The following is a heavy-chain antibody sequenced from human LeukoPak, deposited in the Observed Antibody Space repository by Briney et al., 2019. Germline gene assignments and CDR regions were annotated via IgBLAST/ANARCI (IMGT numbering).Heavy chain of an antibody. D-gene: IGHD3-9*01. CDR2: IKPNTAGT. CDR1: GYTFTGYH. V-gene: IGHV1-2*02. CDR3: ARGHDILTGSKGNWFDP. Sequence: ASVKVSCKASGYTFTGYHMHWVRQAPGQGLEWMGWIKPNTAGTYYEQKFEGRVTMTSDTSISTVYMELSSLTTDDTAFYYCARGHDILTGSKGNWFDPWGQGTLVTVSS. J-gene: IGHJ5*02.